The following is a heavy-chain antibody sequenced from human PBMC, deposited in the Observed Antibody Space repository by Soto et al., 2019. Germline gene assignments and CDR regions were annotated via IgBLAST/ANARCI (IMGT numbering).Heavy chain of an antibody. CDR2: IYYSGST. V-gene: IGHV4-59*08. CDR1: GGSISGYY. Sequence: SETLSLTCTVSGGSISGYYWSWIRQPPGKGLEWIGYIYYSGSTNYNPSLKSRVTISVDTSKNQFSLKLSSVTAADTAVYYCARHSSPTVLRYFDWLPGRLGLWGQGTRVTVSS. D-gene: IGHD3-9*01. J-gene: IGHJ5*02. CDR3: ARHSSPTVLRYFDWLPGRLGL.